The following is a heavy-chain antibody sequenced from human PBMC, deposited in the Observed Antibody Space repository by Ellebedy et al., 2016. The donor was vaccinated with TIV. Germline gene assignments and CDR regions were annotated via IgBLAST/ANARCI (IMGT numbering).Heavy chain of an antibody. CDR3: ARQKDWTPDY. D-gene: IGHD1-1*01. Sequence: GGSLRLXXAASGVTFSSHGMHWVRQAPGKGLEWVAIIWYDGSNQYYADSVKGRFTISRDNSKNMLYLQLNSLRAEDTAVYYCARQKDWTPDYWGQGTLVTVSS. J-gene: IGHJ4*02. CDR1: GVTFSSHG. V-gene: IGHV3-33*08. CDR2: IWYDGSNQ.